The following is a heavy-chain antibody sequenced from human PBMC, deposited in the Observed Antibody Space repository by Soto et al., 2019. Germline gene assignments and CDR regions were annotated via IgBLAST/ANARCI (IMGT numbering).Heavy chain of an antibody. CDR1: GFSISSGGYY. CDR3: ARREVTMVRGVPWDNWFDP. J-gene: IGHJ5*02. Sequence: PSETLSLTCTVSGFSISSGGYYWSWIRQHPGKGLEWIGYIYYSGSTYYNPSLKSRVTISVDTSKNQFSLKLSSVTAADTAVYYCARREVTMVRGVPWDNWFDPWGQGTLVTVSS. D-gene: IGHD3-10*01. CDR2: IYYSGST. V-gene: IGHV4-31*03.